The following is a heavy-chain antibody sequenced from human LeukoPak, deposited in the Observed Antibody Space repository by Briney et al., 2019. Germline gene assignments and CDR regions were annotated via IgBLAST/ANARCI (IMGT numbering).Heavy chain of an antibody. CDR1: GFTFSSYA. CDR3: ANRGYSYGFHY. D-gene: IGHD5-18*01. V-gene: IGHV3-23*01. J-gene: IGHJ4*02. Sequence: GSLRLSCAASGFTFSSYAMSWVRQAPGMGLGWVSTISGSGGSTYYADSVKGRFTISRDNAKNTLYLQMNSLRAEDTAVYYCANRGYSYGFHYWGQGTLVTVSS. CDR2: ISGSGGST.